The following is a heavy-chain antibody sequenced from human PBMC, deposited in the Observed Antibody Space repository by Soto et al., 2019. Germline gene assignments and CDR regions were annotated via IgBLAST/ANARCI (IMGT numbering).Heavy chain of an antibody. CDR1: GGSISSYY. CDR3: AKDLHGSGEDY. V-gene: IGHV4-4*08. D-gene: IGHD2-15*01. Sequence: PSETLSLTCTVSGGSISSYYWTWIRQPPGKGLEWIGFIYNSGSTHYNPSLRSRVTISVDTSKNQFSLKLRSVTAADTAVYYCAKDLHGSGEDYWGQGTLVTVSS. CDR2: IYNSGST. J-gene: IGHJ4*02.